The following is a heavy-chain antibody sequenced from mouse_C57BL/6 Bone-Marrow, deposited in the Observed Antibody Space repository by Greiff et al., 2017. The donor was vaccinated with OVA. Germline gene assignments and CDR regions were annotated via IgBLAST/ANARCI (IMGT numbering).Heavy chain of an antibody. D-gene: IGHD4-1*01. V-gene: IGHV5-4*01. J-gene: IGHJ3*01. Sequence: EVKVVESGGGLVKPGGSLKLSCAASGFTFSSYAMSWVRQTPEKRLEWVATISDGGSYTYYPDNVKGRFTISRDNAKNNLYLQMSHLKSEDTAMYYCAREPNWVFAYWGQGTLVTVSA. CDR3: AREPNWVFAY. CDR2: ISDGGSYT. CDR1: GFTFSSYA.